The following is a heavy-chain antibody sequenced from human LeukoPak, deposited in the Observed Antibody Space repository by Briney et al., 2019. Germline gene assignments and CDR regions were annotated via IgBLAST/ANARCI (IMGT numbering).Heavy chain of an antibody. CDR2: IYGGDTT. Sequence: GGSLRLSCAASGFIVSNNYMSWVRQAPGKGLEWVSSIYGGDTTEYADSVKGRFTISRDNSKNTLYLQMNSLRAEDTAVYYCARDTAPGIAPYYYYYMDVWGKGTTVTVSS. CDR3: ARDTAPGIAPYYYYYMDV. V-gene: IGHV3-53*05. CDR1: GFIVSNNY. D-gene: IGHD6-13*01. J-gene: IGHJ6*03.